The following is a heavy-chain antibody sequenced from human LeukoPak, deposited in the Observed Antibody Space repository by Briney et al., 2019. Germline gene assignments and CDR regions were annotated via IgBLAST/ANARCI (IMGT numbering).Heavy chain of an antibody. CDR2: IKQDGSEK. J-gene: IGHJ2*01. D-gene: IGHD5-24*01. Sequence: PGGSLRLSCAASGFTFDDYGMSWVRQAPGKGLEWVANIKQDGSEKYYVDSVKGRFTISRDNAKNSLYLQMNSLRAEDTAVYYCARGRVLDGKDLGWLQRPPLPWFDLWGRGTLVTVSS. V-gene: IGHV3-7*01. CDR1: GFTFDDYG. CDR3: ARGRVLDGKDLGWLQRPPLPWFDL.